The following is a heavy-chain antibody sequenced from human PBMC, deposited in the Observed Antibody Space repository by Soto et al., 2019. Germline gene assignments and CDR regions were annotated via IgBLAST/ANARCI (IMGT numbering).Heavy chain of an antibody. CDR2: IYSGGST. J-gene: IGHJ6*02. D-gene: IGHD2-2*01. CDR3: AGSVPYYYYYGMDV. Sequence: EVQLVESGGGLIQPGGSLRLSCAASGFTVSSNYMSWVRQAPGKGLEWVSVIYSGGSTYYADSVKGRFTISRDNSKNTMYLHLISSLAEDTAVDYCAGSVPYYYYYGMDVWGQGTTVTVSS. CDR1: GFTVSSNY. V-gene: IGHV3-53*01.